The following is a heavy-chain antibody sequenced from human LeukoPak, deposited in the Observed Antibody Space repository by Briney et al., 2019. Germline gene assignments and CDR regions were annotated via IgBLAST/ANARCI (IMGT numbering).Heavy chain of an antibody. J-gene: IGHJ3*02. CDR3: ARARLYGGKAEAAFDI. CDR2: IYTSGST. CDR1: GGSISSYY. Sequence: PSETLSLTCTVSGGSISSYYWSWIRQPAGKGLEWIGRIYTSGSTNYNPSLKSRVTMSVDTSKNQFSLKLSSVTAVDTAVYYCARARLYGGKAEAAFDIWGQGTMVTVSS. D-gene: IGHD4-23*01. V-gene: IGHV4-4*07.